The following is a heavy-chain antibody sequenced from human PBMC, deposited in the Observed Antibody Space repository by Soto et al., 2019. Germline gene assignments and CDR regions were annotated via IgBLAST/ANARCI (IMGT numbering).Heavy chain of an antibody. Sequence: PSETLSLTCTVSGGSISSYCWSWIRQPPGKGLEWIGYIYYSGSSNYNPSLKSRVTISVDTSKNQFSLKLSSVTAADTAVYYCASSVVVVAATPYYYGMDVWGQGTTVTVSS. V-gene: IGHV4-59*01. D-gene: IGHD2-15*01. CDR1: GGSISSYC. CDR3: ASSVVVVAATPYYYGMDV. J-gene: IGHJ6*02. CDR2: IYYSGSS.